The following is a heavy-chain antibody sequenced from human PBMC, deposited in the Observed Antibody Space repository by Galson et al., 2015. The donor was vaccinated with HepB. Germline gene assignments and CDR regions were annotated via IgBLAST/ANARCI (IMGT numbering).Heavy chain of an antibody. CDR3: GGSGSYYNEYYSDY. D-gene: IGHD3-10*01. CDR2: ISGSGGST. V-gene: IGHV3-23*01. CDR1: GFTFSSYA. Sequence: SLRLSCAASGFTFSSYAMSWVRQAPGKGLEWVSAISGSGGSTYYADSVKGRFTISRDNSKNTLYLQMNSLRAEDTAVYYCGGSGSYYNEYYSDYWGQGTLVTVSS. J-gene: IGHJ4*02.